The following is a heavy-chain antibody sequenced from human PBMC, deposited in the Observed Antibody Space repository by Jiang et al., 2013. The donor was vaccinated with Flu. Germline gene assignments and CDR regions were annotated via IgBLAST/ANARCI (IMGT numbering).Heavy chain of an antibody. D-gene: IGHD6-13*01. Sequence: GPGLVKPSETLSLTCTVSGGSISSYYWSWIRQPPGKGLEWIGYIYYSGSTNYNPSLKSRVTISVDTSKNQFSLKLSSVTAADTAVYYCARAGSSSWSPNWFDPGAREPWSPSP. J-gene: IGHJ5*02. V-gene: IGHV4-59*01. CDR2: IYYSGST. CDR3: ARAGSSSWSPNWFDP. CDR1: GGSISSYY.